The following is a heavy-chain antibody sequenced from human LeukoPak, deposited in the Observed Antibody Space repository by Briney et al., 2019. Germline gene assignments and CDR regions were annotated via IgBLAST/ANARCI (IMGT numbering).Heavy chain of an antibody. V-gene: IGHV3-33*01. J-gene: IGHJ6*02. CDR3: ARRDSSFGMDV. CDR2: IWYDGSNK. Sequence: GGSLRLSCAASGFTFRSYGMHWVRQAPGKGLQWVAVIWYDGSNKYYADSVKGRFTISRDNSKNTLSLQMNSLRAEDTAVYYCARRDSSFGMDVWGQGTTVTVFS. D-gene: IGHD3-22*01. CDR1: GFTFRSYG.